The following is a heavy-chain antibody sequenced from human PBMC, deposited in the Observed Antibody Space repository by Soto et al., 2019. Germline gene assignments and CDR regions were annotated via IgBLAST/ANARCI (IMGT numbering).Heavy chain of an antibody. V-gene: IGHV4-31*03. Sequence: SETLSLTCTVSGGSISSGGYYWSWIRQHPGKGLEWIGYIYYSGSTYYNPSLKSRVTISVDTSKNQFSLKLSSVTAADTAVYYCAREVGRVYYHASTAAPGAFDIWGQGTMVTVSS. J-gene: IGHJ3*02. D-gene: IGHD3-22*01. CDR1: GGSISSGGYY. CDR2: IYYSGST. CDR3: AREVGRVYYHASTAAPGAFDI.